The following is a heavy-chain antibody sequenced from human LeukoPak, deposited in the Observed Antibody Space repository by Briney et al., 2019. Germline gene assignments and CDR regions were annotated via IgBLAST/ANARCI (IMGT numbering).Heavy chain of an antibody. CDR3: ARKDSGSHDY. V-gene: IGHV4-39*01. CDR1: GGSISSSSYY. J-gene: IGHJ4*02. D-gene: IGHD1-26*01. CDR2: IYYSGST. Sequence: PSETLSLTCTVSGGSISSSSYYWGWIRQPPGKGLEWIGSIYYSGSTYYNPSLKSRVTISVDTSKNQFSLKLSSVTAADTALYYCARKDSGSHDYWGQGTLVTVSS.